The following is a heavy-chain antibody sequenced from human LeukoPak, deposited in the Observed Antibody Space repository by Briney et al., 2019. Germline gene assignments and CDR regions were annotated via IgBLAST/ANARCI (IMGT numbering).Heavy chain of an antibody. CDR2: IIPIFGTA. J-gene: IGHJ4*02. Sequence: SVKVSCKASGGTFSSYAISWVRQAPGQGLEWMGGIIPIFGTANYAQKFQGRVTITADESTSTAYMELSSLRSEDTAVYYCARDTYCSGDRCYSYYFDYWGQGTLVTVSS. D-gene: IGHD2-15*01. CDR3: ARDTYCSGDRCYSYYFDY. V-gene: IGHV1-69*01. CDR1: GGTFSSYA.